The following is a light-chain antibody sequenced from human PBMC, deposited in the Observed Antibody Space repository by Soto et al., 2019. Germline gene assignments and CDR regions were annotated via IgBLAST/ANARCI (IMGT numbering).Light chain of an antibody. J-gene: IGLJ2*01. CDR3: TSYSSGSTYLL. CDR2: AVS. V-gene: IGLV2-14*01. Sequence: QSALTQPASVSGSPGQSITISCTGSSSDVGVYDYVSWYQQHPGKAPKLMIYAVSHRPSGISNRFSASKSGNTASLTISGLQPEDEADYYCTSYSSGSTYLLFGGGTQLTVL. CDR1: SSDVGVYDY.